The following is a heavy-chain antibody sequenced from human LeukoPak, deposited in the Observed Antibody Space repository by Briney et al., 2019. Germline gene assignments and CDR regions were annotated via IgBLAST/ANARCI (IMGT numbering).Heavy chain of an antibody. CDR2: ISAYGDNT. CDR3: ARDESGGGTHCDY. D-gene: IGHD1-26*01. V-gene: IGHV1-18*01. CDR1: GYTYPYYG. J-gene: IGHJ4*02. Sequence: GASVKVSCQTSGYTYPYYGISGVRQAAGQGLEWMGWISAYGDNTNYAQKFQGIVTMTRGITTSTAYMELRSLRSDDTACYYCARDESGGGTHCDYWGQGTLVTVSS.